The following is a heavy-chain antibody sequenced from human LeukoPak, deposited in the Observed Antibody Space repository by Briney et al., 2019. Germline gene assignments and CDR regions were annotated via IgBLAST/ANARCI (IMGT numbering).Heavy chain of an antibody. CDR3: AKDRGGSGWYKGGFDY. Sequence: PGGSLRLSCAASGFTFSSYGMPWVRQVPGKGLEWVAFIRYDGSNKYYADSVKGRFTISRDNSKNTLYLQMNSLRAEDTAVYYCAKDRGGSGWYKGGFDYWGQGTLVTVSS. J-gene: IGHJ4*02. V-gene: IGHV3-30*02. D-gene: IGHD6-19*01. CDR2: IRYDGSNK. CDR1: GFTFSSYG.